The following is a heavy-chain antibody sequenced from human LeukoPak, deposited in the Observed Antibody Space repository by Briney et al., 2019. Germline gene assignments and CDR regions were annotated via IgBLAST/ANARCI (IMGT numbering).Heavy chain of an antibody. CDR1: GGSISSYY. D-gene: IGHD3-10*01. V-gene: IGHV4-59*01. J-gene: IGHJ4*02. Sequence: SETLSLTCTVSGGSISSYYWSWIRQPPGKGLEWIGYIYYTGSTNYNPSLKSRVTISVDTSRNQFSLKLRSVTAADTAVYYCARGSGSYYTLGNFDNWGREPWSPSPQ. CDR3: ARGSGSYYTLGNFDN. CDR2: IYYTGST.